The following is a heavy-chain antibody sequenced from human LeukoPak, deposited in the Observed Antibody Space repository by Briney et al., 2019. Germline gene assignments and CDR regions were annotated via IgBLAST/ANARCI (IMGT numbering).Heavy chain of an antibody. Sequence: SGGSLRLSCAASGFTFSTYIMNWVRQTPGKGLEWVSSIGTSTSYIYYADSVKGRFTISRDNAKNSLYLQMNSLRAEDTAVYYCARHYTYSSGGDAFDIWGQGTMVTVSS. CDR1: GFTFSTYI. CDR3: ARHYTYSSGGDAFDI. D-gene: IGHD6-19*01. J-gene: IGHJ3*02. CDR2: IGTSTSYI. V-gene: IGHV3-21*01.